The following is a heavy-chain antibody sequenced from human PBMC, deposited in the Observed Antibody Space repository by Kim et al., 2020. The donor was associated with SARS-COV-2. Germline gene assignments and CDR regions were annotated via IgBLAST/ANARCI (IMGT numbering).Heavy chain of an antibody. D-gene: IGHD5-12*01. Sequence: SETLSLTCSVSGGSITSSYWSWIRQPPGKGLEWIGYSHYSGTTNYHPSLKSRVTISVDTSKIQISLKLISVTAADTAVYYCARGSGYNALDYWCQGILVT. CDR2: SHYSGTT. J-gene: IGHJ4*02. CDR1: GGSITSSY. CDR3: ARGSGYNALDY. V-gene: IGHV4-59*13.